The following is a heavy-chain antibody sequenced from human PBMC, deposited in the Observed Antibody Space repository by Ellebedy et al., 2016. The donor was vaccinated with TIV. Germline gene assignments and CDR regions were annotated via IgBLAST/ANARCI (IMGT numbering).Heavy chain of an antibody. CDR3: AREYRGRDAFDI. CDR1: GFTVSSNY. Sequence: GESLKISCAASGFTVSSNYMSWVRQAPGKGLVWVSRINSDGGVTTNADSVKGRFTISRDNAKNTLFLQMNSLRAEDTAIYYCAREYRGRDAFDIWGQGTMVTVSS. V-gene: IGHV3-74*03. J-gene: IGHJ3*02. D-gene: IGHD5-18*01. CDR2: INSDGGVT.